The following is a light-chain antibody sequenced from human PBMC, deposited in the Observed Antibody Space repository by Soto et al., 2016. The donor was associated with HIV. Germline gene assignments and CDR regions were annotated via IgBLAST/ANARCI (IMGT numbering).Light chain of an antibody. CDR1: QSISGW. Sequence: IQMTQSPSSLSASVGDRVTITCRASQSISGWLAWYQQKPGKAPNLLIFKASTLEGGVPSRFSGSGSGTEFTLTISSLQPDDFATYYCQQYTTYPWTFGQGTKLEIK. CDR3: QQYTTYPWT. CDR2: KAS. J-gene: IGKJ2*02. V-gene: IGKV1-5*03.